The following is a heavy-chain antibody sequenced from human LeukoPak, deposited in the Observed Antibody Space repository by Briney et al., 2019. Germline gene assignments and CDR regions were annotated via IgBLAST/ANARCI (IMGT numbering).Heavy chain of an antibody. D-gene: IGHD6-6*01. J-gene: IGHJ5*02. CDR3: ARDLGIAARLVWFDP. CDR1: GASISSYY. CDR2: IYYSGST. Sequence: PSETLSLTCTVSGASISSYYWSWIRQPPGKGLEWIGYIYYSGSTHYNPSLKSRVTISVDTSKNQFSLRLSSVTAADTAVYYCARDLGIAARLVWFDPWGQGTLVTVSS. V-gene: IGHV4-59*01.